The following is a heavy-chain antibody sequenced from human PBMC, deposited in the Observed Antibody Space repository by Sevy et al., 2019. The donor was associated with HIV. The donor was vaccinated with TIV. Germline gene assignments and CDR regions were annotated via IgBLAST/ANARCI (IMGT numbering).Heavy chain of an antibody. J-gene: IGHJ4*02. CDR1: GYTFNNYY. V-gene: IGHV1-46*02. CDR2: INPSGGST. CDR3: ARDLTIFGVIPDY. Sequence: ASVKVSCKASGYTFNNYYMHWVRQAPGQGLEWMGIINPSGGSTSYAQKFQDRVTMTRDTSTNIVYMELSSLRSEDTAVYYCARDLTIFGVIPDYWGQGTLVTVSS. D-gene: IGHD3-3*01.